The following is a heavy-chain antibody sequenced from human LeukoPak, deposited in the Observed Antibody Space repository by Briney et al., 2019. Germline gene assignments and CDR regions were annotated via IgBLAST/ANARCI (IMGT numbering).Heavy chain of an antibody. CDR3: ARRREDYFDY. CDR1: GGSISSYY. Sequence: SETLSLTCTVSGGSISSYYWSWIRQPPGKGLEWIGYIYTSGSTNYNPSLKSRATISVDTSKNQFSLKLSSVTAADTAVYYCARRREDYFDYWGQGTLVTVSS. J-gene: IGHJ4*02. CDR2: IYTSGST. V-gene: IGHV4-4*09.